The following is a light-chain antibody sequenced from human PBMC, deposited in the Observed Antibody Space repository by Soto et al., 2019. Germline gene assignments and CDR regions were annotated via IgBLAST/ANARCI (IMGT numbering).Light chain of an antibody. Sequence: EIVLTQSPGTLSLSPGESATLSCKASESIYINSFAWYYQKPGQPPRLLIYGASTRATGIPARFSGSGSGTDFVLSIDRLEIEDSGLYYCQQYGASPFTFGPGTRVVIK. J-gene: IGKJ3*01. V-gene: IGKV3-20*01. CDR2: GAS. CDR3: QQYGASPFT. CDR1: ESIYINS.